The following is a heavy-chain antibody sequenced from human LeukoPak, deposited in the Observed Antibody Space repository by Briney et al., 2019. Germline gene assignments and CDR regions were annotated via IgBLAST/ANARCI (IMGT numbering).Heavy chain of an antibody. Sequence: SETLSLTCTVSGGSISSYYWSWIRQPPGKGLEWIGYIYYSGSTNYNPSLKSRVTISVDTSMNQFSLKLSSVTAADTAVYYCARGPSIAAAGFPFDYWGQGTLVTVSS. J-gene: IGHJ4*02. CDR3: ARGPSIAAAGFPFDY. D-gene: IGHD6-13*01. CDR1: GGSISSYY. V-gene: IGHV4-59*01. CDR2: IYYSGST.